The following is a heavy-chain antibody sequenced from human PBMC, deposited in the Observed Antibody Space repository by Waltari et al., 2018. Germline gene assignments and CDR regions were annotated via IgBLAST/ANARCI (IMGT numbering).Heavy chain of an antibody. J-gene: IGHJ4*02. Sequence: QVQLQQWGAGLLKPSETLSLTCAVYGGSFSGYYWSWIRQPPGKGLEWIGEINHSGSTNYNPSLKSRVTISVDTSKNQFSLKLSSVTAADTAVYYCANTYYDFWSGHSYYFDYWGQGTLVTVSS. D-gene: IGHD3-3*01. CDR1: GGSFSGYY. CDR2: INHSGST. V-gene: IGHV4-34*01. CDR3: ANTYYDFWSGHSYYFDY.